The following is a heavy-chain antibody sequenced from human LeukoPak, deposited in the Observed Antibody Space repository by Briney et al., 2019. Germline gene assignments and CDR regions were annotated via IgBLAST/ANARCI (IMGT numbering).Heavy chain of an antibody. Sequence: GGSLRLSCAVSGFSIGSSWMSWVSQTPGKGLEWVADMNEDGSGTYYVDSVKGRFTVSRDNAQNSVYLQMNSLRVEDTGVYYCARDPAWGAIDYWGQGTLVTVSS. CDR3: ARDPAWGAIDY. D-gene: IGHD7-27*01. CDR1: GFSIGSSW. V-gene: IGHV3-7*01. J-gene: IGHJ4*02. CDR2: MNEDGSGT.